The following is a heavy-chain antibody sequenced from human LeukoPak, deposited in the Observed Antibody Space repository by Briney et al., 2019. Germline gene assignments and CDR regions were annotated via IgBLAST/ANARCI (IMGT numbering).Heavy chain of an antibody. Sequence: SQTLSLTCTVSGGSISSGSYYWSWIRQPAGKGLEWIGRIYTSGGTNYNPSLKSRVTISVDTSKNQFSLKLSSVTAADTAVYYCARDSDHNFWSGYYLDYWGQGTLVTVSS. CDR1: GGSISSGSYY. V-gene: IGHV4-61*02. J-gene: IGHJ4*02. CDR2: IYTSGGT. D-gene: IGHD3-3*01. CDR3: ARDSDHNFWSGYYLDY.